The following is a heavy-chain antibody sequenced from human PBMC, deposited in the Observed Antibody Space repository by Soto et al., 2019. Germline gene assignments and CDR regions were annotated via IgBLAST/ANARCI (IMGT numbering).Heavy chain of an antibody. CDR3: ARGRYGDY. J-gene: IGHJ4*02. V-gene: IGHV1-18*01. D-gene: IGHD1-1*01. CDR2: ISAHNGNT. CDR1: GYDFTTYG. Sequence: QVHLLQSGAEVKKPWASVKVSCKGSGYDFTTYGITWVRQAPGQGLEWMAWISAHNGNTDYAQKLQGRVTVTRDTSTSTAYMELRSLRSDDTAVYYCARGRYGDYWGQGALVTVSS.